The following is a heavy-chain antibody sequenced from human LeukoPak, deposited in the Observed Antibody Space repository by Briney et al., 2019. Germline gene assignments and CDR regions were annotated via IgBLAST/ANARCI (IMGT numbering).Heavy chain of an antibody. V-gene: IGHV1-2*06. CDR1: GYTFTGCY. CDR2: INPNSGGT. CDR3: ARGLSTD. J-gene: IGHJ4*02. Sequence: ASVKVSCKASGYTFTGCYMHWVRQAPGQGLEWMGRINPNSGGTNYAQKFQGRVTITRNTSISTAYMELSSLRSEDTAVYYCARGLSTDWGQGTLVTVSS. D-gene: IGHD2-2*01.